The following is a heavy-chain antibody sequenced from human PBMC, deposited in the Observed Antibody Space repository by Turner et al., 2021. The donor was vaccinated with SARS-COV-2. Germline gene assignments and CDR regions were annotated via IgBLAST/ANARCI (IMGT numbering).Heavy chain of an antibody. CDR2: IYSGGST. CDR3: ARDYGDFYFDY. J-gene: IGHJ4*02. D-gene: IGHD4-17*01. V-gene: IGHV3-53*02. Sequence: EVQLVETGGGLIQPGGSLRLSFAASGFTVSSNYMSWVRQAPGKGLGWVSVIYSGGSTYYADSVKGRFTISRDNSKNTLYLQMNSLRAEDTAVYYCARDYGDFYFDYWGQGTLVTVSS. CDR1: GFTVSSNY.